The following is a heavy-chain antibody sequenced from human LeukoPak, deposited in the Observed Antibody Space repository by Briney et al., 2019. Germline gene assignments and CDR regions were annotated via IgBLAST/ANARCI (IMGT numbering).Heavy chain of an antibody. CDR3: VRDFPENWQLVPLLDY. D-gene: IGHD6-6*01. J-gene: IGHJ4*02. Sequence: TGGSLRLSCVASGFTFSNYAMSWVRQAPGKGLEWVAVMRSGDGDTTYADSVRGRFTISRDNSKNRLDLQMNSLRPEDTAVYYCVRDFPENWQLVPLLDYWGQGTLVTVSS. CDR1: GFTFSNYA. CDR2: MRSGDGDT. V-gene: IGHV3-23*01.